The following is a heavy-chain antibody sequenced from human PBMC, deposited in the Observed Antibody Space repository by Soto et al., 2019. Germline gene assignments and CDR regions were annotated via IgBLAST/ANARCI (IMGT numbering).Heavy chain of an antibody. V-gene: IGHV1-18*04. Sequence: QVHLVQSETEVKEPGASVTVSCKTSDSTFTGYTINWVGQAPGQGLDWLGWISSLNGSTNYARKYQGRLTMTTSTAATTAYMELRSPRSDATAVYFCARGTVTSGRLFGPWGQGTLVTVAS. CDR3: ARGTVTSGRLFGP. D-gene: IGHD4-17*01. CDR1: DSTFTGYT. CDR2: ISSLNGST. J-gene: IGHJ5*02.